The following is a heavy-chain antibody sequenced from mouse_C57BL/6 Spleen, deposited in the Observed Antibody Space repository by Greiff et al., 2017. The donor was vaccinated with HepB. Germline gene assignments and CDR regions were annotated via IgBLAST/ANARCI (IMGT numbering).Heavy chain of an antibody. CDR1: GFSLTSYA. CDR3: ARGDYSNGDAMDY. D-gene: IGHD2-5*01. V-gene: IGHV2-9-1*01. Sequence: VRLVESGPGLVAPSQSLSITCTVSGFSLTSYAISWVRQPPGKGLEWLGVIWTGGGTNYNSALKSRLSISKDNSKSQVFLKMNSLQTDDTARYYWARGDYSNGDAMDYWGQGTSVTVSS. J-gene: IGHJ4*01. CDR2: IWTGGGT.